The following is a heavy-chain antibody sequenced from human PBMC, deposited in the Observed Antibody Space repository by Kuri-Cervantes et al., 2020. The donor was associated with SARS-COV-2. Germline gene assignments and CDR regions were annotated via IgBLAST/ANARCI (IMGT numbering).Heavy chain of an antibody. V-gene: IGHV3-48*02. CDR2: ISSSSSPI. CDR3: ARDTMRLERRAFDI. J-gene: IGHJ3*02. D-gene: IGHD1-1*01. CDR1: GFTFSSLS. Sequence: GESLKTPCAASGFTFSSLSMNWVRPAPGKGLEWVSYISSSSSPIYYADPGKGRFTISRDNAKNSLYLQMISLRDEDTAVYYCARDTMRLERRAFDIWGQGTMVTVSS.